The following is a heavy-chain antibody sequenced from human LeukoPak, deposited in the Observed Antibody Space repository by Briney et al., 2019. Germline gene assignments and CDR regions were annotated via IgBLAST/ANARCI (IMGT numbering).Heavy chain of an antibody. J-gene: IGHJ4*02. V-gene: IGHV3-74*01. CDR2: IRSDGSDT. CDR1: GFIVSSIY. Sequence: PGGSLRLSCAASGFIVSSIYMSWVRQAPGEGLVWVSRIRSDGSDTRYAESVKGRFTISRDNAKNTLYLQMNSLRAEDTAVYYCARDWFHAIDYWGQGTLVTVSS. D-gene: IGHD2/OR15-2a*01. CDR3: ARDWFHAIDY.